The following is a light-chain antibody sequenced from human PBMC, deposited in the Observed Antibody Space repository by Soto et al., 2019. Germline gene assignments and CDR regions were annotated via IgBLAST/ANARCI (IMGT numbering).Light chain of an antibody. CDR3: QQYDNYPWT. J-gene: IGKJ1*01. CDR1: QTIRSW. Sequence: DIQMTQFPSTLSASVGDRVTITCPASQTIRSWLAWYQQNPGKAPKLLICQASLLESGVPSRVSRSGSATAFTLTISSLQPDGFETYDCQQYDNYPWTCGQGT. V-gene: IGKV1-5*03. CDR2: QAS.